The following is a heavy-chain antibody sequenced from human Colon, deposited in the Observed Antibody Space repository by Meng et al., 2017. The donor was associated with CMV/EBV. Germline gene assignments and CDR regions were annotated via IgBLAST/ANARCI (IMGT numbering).Heavy chain of an antibody. CDR2: IKPKSEGATT. J-gene: IGHJ4*02. CDR1: GFTFSTYD. CDR3: TTMGGYDKDY. V-gene: IGHV3-15*01. Sequence: GGSLRLSCTASGFTFSTYDFHWVRQAPGKGLEWVGHIKPKSEGATTEYAAPVTGRFAISRDESKNTLHLEMNTVKTEDTGVYYCTTMGGYDKDYWGQGTLVTVSS. D-gene: IGHD5-12*01.